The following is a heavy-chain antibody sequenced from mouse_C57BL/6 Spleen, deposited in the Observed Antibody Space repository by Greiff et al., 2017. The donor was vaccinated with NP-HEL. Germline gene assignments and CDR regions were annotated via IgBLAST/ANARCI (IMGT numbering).Heavy chain of an antibody. CDR1: GYTFTDYY. J-gene: IGHJ3*01. V-gene: IGHV1-26*01. CDR2: INPKNGGT. CDR3: SRQEFDGYYPFAY. D-gene: IGHD2-3*01. Sequence: EVQLQQSGPELVKPGASVKISCKASGYTFTDYYMNWVKQSHGKSLEWIGDINPKNGGTSYNQKFKGKATLTVDKSSSTAYMELRSLTSEDSAVYYCSRQEFDGYYPFAYWGQGTLVTVSA.